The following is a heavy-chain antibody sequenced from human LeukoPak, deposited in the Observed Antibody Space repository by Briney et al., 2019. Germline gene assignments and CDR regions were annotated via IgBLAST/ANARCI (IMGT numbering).Heavy chain of an antibody. J-gene: IGHJ4*02. CDR1: GYTFTSYY. D-gene: IGHD3-10*01. V-gene: IGHV1-46*01. CDR2: INPSGGST. Sequence: ASVKVSCKASGYTFTSYYMHWVRQAPGQGLEWMGIINPSGGSTSYAQKFQGRVTMTRDTSTSTVYMELSSLRSEDTAVYYCARDPRGGGFGEFNYFDYWGQGTLVTVSS. CDR3: ARDPRGGGFGEFNYFDY.